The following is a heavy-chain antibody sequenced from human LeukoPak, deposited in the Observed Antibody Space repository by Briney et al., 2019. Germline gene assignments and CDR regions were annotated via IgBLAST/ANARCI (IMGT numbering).Heavy chain of an antibody. CDR3: ASEDSGDYEGRFDY. D-gene: IGHD4-17*01. CDR1: GFTVSSNF. V-gene: IGHV3-66*02. J-gene: IGHJ4*02. Sequence: GGSLRLSCAASGFTVSSNFMTWVRQAPGKGLEWVSFIYGGDTTSYADSVKGRCTISRDNSKNALYLQMNSLRAEDTAVYYCASEDSGDYEGRFDYWGQGTLVTVSS. CDR2: IYGGDTT.